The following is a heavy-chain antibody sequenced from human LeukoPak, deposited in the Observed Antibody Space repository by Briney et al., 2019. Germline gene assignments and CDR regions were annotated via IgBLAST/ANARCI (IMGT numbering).Heavy chain of an antibody. CDR2: IMPPFGTA. D-gene: IGHD4-17*01. CDR3: ARDVHGDYGSGWFDP. CDR1: GGTFNNSA. Sequence: GASVKVSCKTSGGTFNNSAISWVRQAPGQGLEWLGGIMPPFGTAGYAQKFRGRVTITKDESTRTVYLELTSLTSDDTAVYYCARDVHGDYGSGWFDPWGQGTLVSVSS. V-gene: IGHV1-69*05. J-gene: IGHJ5*02.